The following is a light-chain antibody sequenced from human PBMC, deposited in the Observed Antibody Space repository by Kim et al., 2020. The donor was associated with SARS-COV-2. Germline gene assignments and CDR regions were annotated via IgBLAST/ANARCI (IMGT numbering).Light chain of an antibody. V-gene: IGKV3-20*01. Sequence: GERDTHACRDSKSVSSSELAGYQKKPGQAPRLSIYGASSRATGIPDRFSGSGSGTDFTLTISRLEPEDFAVYYCQQYGSSPPVTFGGGTKVDIK. CDR3: QQYGSSPPVT. J-gene: IGKJ4*01. CDR2: GAS. CDR1: KSVSSSE.